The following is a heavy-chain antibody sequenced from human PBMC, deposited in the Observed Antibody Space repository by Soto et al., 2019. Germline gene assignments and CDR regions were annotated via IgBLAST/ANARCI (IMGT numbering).Heavy chain of an antibody. CDR1: GFTFSSYA. V-gene: IGHV3-23*01. CDR2: ISGSGGST. J-gene: IGHJ6*03. Sequence: GGSLRLSCAASGFTFSSYAMSWVRQAPGKGLEWVSAISGSGGSTYYADSVKGRFTISRDNSKNKLYLQMNSLRAEDTAVYYCAKRGERVAAAGYYYYYMDVWGKGTTVTVSS. CDR3: AKRGERVAAAGYYYYYMDV. D-gene: IGHD6-13*01.